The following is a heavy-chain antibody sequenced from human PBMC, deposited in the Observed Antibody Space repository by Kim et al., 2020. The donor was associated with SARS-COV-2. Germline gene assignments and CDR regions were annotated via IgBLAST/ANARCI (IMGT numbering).Heavy chain of an antibody. J-gene: IGHJ2*01. V-gene: IGHV3-21*01. Sequence: GGSLRLSCAASGFTFSSYSMNWVRQAPGKGLEWVSSISSSSSYIYYADSVKGRFTISRDNAKNSLYLQMNSLRAEDTAVYYCARDGGGYCSGGSCYPDWYFDLWGRGTLVTVSS. CDR3: ARDGGGYCSGGSCYPDWYFDL. CDR2: ISSSSSYI. CDR1: GFTFSSYS. D-gene: IGHD2-15*01.